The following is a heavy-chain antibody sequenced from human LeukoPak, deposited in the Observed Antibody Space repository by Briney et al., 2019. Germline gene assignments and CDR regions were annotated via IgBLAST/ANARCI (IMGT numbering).Heavy chain of an antibody. CDR1: GGTFSSYA. J-gene: IGHJ4*02. CDR3: ARGRTNYYGSGSYRKGFDY. Sequence: SVKVSCKASGGTFSSYAISWVRQAPGQGLEWVGGIIPIFGTANYAQKFQGRVTITADESTSTAYMELSSLRSEDTAVYYCARGRTNYYGSGSYRKGFDYWGQGTLVTVSS. V-gene: IGHV1-69*13. CDR2: IIPIFGTA. D-gene: IGHD3-10*01.